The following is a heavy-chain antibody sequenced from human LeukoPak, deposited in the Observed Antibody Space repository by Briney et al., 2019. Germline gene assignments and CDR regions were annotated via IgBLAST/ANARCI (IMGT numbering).Heavy chain of an antibody. V-gene: IGHV3-74*01. Sequence: GGSLRLSCAASGFTFSSYWMHWVRQAPGKGLVWVSRIYSDGSSTSYADSVKGRFTISGDNAKNTLYLQMNSLRAEDTAVYYCARHSNYASGSFAKGLFEYWGQGTLVTVSS. CDR3: ARHSNYASGSFAKGLFEY. D-gene: IGHD3-10*01. CDR1: GFTFSSYW. J-gene: IGHJ4*02. CDR2: IYSDGSST.